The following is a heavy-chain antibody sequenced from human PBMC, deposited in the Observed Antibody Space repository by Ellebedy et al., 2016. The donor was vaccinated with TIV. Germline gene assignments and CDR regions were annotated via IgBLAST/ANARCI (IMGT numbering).Heavy chain of an antibody. CDR1: GFTFSSYS. Sequence: GESLKISCAVSGFTFSSYSMNWVRQAPGKGLEWVSYISSSGSPIHYADSVKGRFSISRDNVKNSLYLQMNSLRDEDTAVYYFARDENYGAEVIDYWGQGTLVTVSS. D-gene: IGHD4-17*01. V-gene: IGHV3-48*02. CDR2: ISSSGSPI. J-gene: IGHJ4*02. CDR3: ARDENYGAEVIDY.